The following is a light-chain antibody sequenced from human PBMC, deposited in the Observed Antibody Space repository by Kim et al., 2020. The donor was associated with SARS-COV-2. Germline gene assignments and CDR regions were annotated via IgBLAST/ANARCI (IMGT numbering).Light chain of an antibody. J-gene: IGLJ2*01. CDR3: QAWDSSTVI. CDR1: KLGNKY. Sequence: SYELTQPPSVSVSPGQTASITCSGDKLGNKYACWYRQKPGQSPVLVIYQDTKRPSGIPERFSGSNSGHTATLTISGTQAMDEADYYCQAWDSSTVIFGGGTKVTVL. CDR2: QDT. V-gene: IGLV3-1*01.